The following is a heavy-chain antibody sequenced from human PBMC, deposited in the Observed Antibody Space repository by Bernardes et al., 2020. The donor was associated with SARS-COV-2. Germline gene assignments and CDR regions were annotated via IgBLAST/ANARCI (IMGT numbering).Heavy chain of an antibody. D-gene: IGHD6-13*01. CDR2: IYSNGNP. J-gene: IGHJ4*01. V-gene: IGHV3-66*01. CDR3: ARDYPDPAD. Sequence: GWSLRLSCAASGFTVSSNYMSWVRQAPGKGLEWVTVIYSNGNPYYADSVKGRFTISRDNFKNTLYLQMNSLRAEDTAMYYCARDYPDPADWGQGTLVTVSS. CDR1: GFTVSSNY.